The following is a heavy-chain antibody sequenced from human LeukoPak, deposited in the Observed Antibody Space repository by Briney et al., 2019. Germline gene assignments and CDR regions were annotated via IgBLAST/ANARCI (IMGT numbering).Heavy chain of an antibody. CDR2: ISSSSSTI. Sequence: SGGSLRLSCAASGFTFSSYSMNWVRQAPGKGLEWVPYISSSSSTIYYADSVKGRFTISRDNAKNSLYLQMNSLRAEDTAVYYCARGRYSGSYLVDYWGQGTLVTVSS. D-gene: IGHD1-26*01. V-gene: IGHV3-48*01. CDR1: GFTFSSYS. J-gene: IGHJ4*02. CDR3: ARGRYSGSYLVDY.